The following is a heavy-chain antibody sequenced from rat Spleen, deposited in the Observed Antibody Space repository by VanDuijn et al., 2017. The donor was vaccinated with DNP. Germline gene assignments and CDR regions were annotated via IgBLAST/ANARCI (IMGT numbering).Heavy chain of an antibody. Sequence: EVQLQESGPGLVQPSQSLSLTCSVTGCSITSNYWAWIRKFPGDKMEWMGYISYSGSTGYNPFRRGRISITRDTSKNQFFLQLNSVTTEDIATYYCARGLNYGGFSYSWYFDFWGPGTMVTVSS. CDR1: GCSITSNY. D-gene: IGHD1-11*01. CDR2: ISYSGST. CDR3: ARGLNYGGFSYSWYFDF. V-gene: IGHV3-1*01. J-gene: IGHJ1*01.